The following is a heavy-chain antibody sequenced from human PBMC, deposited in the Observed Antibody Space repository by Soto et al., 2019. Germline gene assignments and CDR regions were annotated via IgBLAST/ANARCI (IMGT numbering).Heavy chain of an antibody. J-gene: IGHJ4*02. V-gene: IGHV5-51*01. CDR3: ARVSAVLMVYADY. CDR1: GYSFTSYW. Sequence: SVESLTISCRVSGYSFTSYWIGWVRQMPGKGLEWMGIIYPGDSDTRYSPSFQGQVTISADKSISTAYLQWSSLKASDTAMYYCARVSAVLMVYADYWGQGTLVTVAS. D-gene: IGHD2-8*01. CDR2: IYPGDSDT.